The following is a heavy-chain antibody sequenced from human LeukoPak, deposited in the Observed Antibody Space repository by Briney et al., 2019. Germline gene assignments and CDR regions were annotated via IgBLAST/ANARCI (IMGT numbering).Heavy chain of an antibody. CDR3: ARGDRSGAFDI. CDR1: GFTFSSYR. CDR2: ISSSSSYI. D-gene: IGHD3-10*01. V-gene: IGHV3-21*01. J-gene: IGHJ3*02. Sequence: GGSLRLPCAASGFTFSSYRMNWVRQAPGKGLKWVSSISSSSSYIYYADSVKGRFTISRDNAKNSLYLQMNSLRAEDTAVYYCARGDRSGAFDIWGQGTMVTVSS.